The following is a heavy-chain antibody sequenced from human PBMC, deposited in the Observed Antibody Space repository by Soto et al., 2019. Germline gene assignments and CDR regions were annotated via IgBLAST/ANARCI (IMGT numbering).Heavy chain of an antibody. CDR1: GVITRPSE. Sequence: SQTLSHTWSFSGVITRPSEHIVIRHVPEKGQEWVGYVHFSGSTTYNPSLAPRLNISFDMSKSQVYLQLTSVTAADTAVYYCARFGAAAAHDDNWGRGVLVTVS. D-gene: IGHD6-13*01. CDR3: ARFGAAAAHDDN. J-gene: IGHJ4*01. CDR2: VHFSGST. V-gene: IGHV4-59*01.